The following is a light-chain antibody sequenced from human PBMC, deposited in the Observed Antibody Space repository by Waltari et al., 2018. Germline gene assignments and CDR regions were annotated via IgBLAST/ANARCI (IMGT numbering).Light chain of an antibody. J-gene: IGKJ5*01. CDR2: AAS. CDR3: QQSFSSPWT. Sequence: DIQMTQSPSSLSASVGDTVTVTCRASQNIRTHLNWYQQKPATAPKLLIYAASTLHRGVPSRFSASASGTDFTLTVTNLQPDDFAVYFCQQSFSSPWTFGQGTRLEIK. CDR1: QNIRTH. V-gene: IGKV1-39*01.